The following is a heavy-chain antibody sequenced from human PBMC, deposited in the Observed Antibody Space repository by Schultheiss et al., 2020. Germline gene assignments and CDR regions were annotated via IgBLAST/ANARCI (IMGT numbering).Heavy chain of an antibody. Sequence: SETLSLTCTVSGGSISSGSYYWSWIRQPAGKGLEWIGYIYYSGSTYYNPSLKSRVTISVDTSKNQFSLKLSSVTAADTAVYYCVRVASKFDYWGQGTLVTVSS. CDR1: GGSISSGSYY. CDR2: IYYSGST. CDR3: VRVASKFDY. V-gene: IGHV4-61*10. D-gene: IGHD6-6*01. J-gene: IGHJ4*02.